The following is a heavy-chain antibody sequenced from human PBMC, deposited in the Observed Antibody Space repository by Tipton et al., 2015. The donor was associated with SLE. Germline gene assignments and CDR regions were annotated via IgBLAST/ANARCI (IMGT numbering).Heavy chain of an antibody. Sequence: SLRLSCAASGFTFSSYWMHWVRQAPGKGLVWVSRINRDGSSTSYADSVKGRFTISRDNAKNSLFLEMNSLRAEDTAVYYCVRDGRYYYDSSGYDDAFDVWGQGTMVTVSS. D-gene: IGHD3-22*01. CDR2: INRDGSST. V-gene: IGHV3-74*01. CDR1: GFTFSSYW. CDR3: VRDGRYYYDSSGYDDAFDV. J-gene: IGHJ3*01.